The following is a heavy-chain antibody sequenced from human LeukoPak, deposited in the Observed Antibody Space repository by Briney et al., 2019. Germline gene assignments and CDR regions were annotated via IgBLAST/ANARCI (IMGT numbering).Heavy chain of an antibody. V-gene: IGHV4-59*08. CDR3: ARHYPPDYTFDC. CDR2: IDYSGSP. Sequence: SETLSLTCTVSGASISSYYWIWIRQPPGNRLEWIGYIDYSGSPNYNPSLKSRVTISVDTSKNQFSLKLSSVTAADTAVYFCARHYPPDYTFDCWGRGTLVTVSS. J-gene: IGHJ4*02. CDR1: GASISSYY. D-gene: IGHD4-11*01.